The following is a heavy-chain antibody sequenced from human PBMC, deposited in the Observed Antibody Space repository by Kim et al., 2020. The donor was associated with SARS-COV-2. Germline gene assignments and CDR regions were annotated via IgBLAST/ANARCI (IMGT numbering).Heavy chain of an antibody. J-gene: IGHJ4*02. Sequence: YADSAKGRFTISRDNAKNALYLQMNSLRVEDTAVYYCARRAYSSGWWYFDFWGQGTLVTVSS. CDR3: ARRAYSSGWWYFDF. V-gene: IGHV3-74*01. D-gene: IGHD6-19*01.